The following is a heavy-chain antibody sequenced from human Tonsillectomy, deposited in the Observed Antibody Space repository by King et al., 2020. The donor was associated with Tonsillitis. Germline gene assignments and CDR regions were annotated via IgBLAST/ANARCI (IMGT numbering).Heavy chain of an antibody. CDR2: IRYDGSLK. Sequence: VQLVESGGGVVQPGGSLRLSCAASGFTFSSYGMYWVRQPPGKGLEWVAFIRYDGSLKYYADSVKGRFTISRDNSKNTLCLQMNSLRAEDTALYYCAKEGIGGSDYWGQGTLVTVSS. D-gene: IGHD3-16*01. J-gene: IGHJ4*02. CDR1: GFTFSSYG. CDR3: AKEGIGGSDY. V-gene: IGHV3-30*02.